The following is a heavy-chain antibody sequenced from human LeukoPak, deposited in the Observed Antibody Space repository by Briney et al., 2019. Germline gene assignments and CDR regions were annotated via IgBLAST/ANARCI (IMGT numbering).Heavy chain of an antibody. D-gene: IGHD5-12*01. CDR1: GGSFSGYY. Sequence: SETLSLTCAVYGGSFSGYYWSWIRQPPGKGLEWIGEINHSGSTNYNPSLKSRVTISVDTSKNQFSLKLSSVTAADTAVYYCARGLVAPVATINWFDPWGQGTLVTVSS. CDR2: INHSGST. CDR3: ARGLVAPVATINWFDP. J-gene: IGHJ5*02. V-gene: IGHV4-34*01.